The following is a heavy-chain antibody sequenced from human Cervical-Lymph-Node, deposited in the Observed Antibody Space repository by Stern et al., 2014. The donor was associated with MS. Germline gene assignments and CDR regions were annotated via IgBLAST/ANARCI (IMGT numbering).Heavy chain of an antibody. Sequence: EVQLVESGGGLVQPGGSMRLSCSGSGFTFKNYWMHWIRQAPGKGLMWVSRINTDGNITDYADSVKGRFTISRDNAKNTVFLQMDGLRGDDTAIYYCTREARYNWNGFYYWGQGALVTVSP. D-gene: IGHD1-20*01. CDR3: TREARYNWNGFYY. CDR2: INTDGNIT. J-gene: IGHJ4*02. CDR1: GFTFKNYW. V-gene: IGHV3-74*01.